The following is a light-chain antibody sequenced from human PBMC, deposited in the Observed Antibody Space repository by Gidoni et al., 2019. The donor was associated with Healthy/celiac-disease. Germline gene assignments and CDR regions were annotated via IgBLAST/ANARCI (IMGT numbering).Light chain of an antibody. J-gene: IGKJ3*01. V-gene: IGKV1-27*01. CDR2: ASS. CDR1: QGISHY. Sequence: DIQMTQSPSSLSAAVGDRVTITCRASQGISHYLAWYQQKPGKVPKLLIYASSTLQSGVPSRFSGSESGTDFTLTISSLQPEDVATYYCQKYNSARSTFGPGTKVDIK. CDR3: QKYNSARST.